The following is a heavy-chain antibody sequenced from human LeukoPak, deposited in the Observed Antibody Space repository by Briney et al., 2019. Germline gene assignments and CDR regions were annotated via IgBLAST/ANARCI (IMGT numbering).Heavy chain of an antibody. CDR3: ARDPDSGSYYDY. D-gene: IGHD3-3*01. CDR1: GGSISSSS. Sequence: PSETLSLTCTVSGGSISSSSDYWGWIRQPPGKGLEWVSYISSSSSTIYYADSVKGRFTISRDNAKNSLYLQMNSLRAEDTAVYYCARDPDSGSYYDYWGQGTLVTVSS. CDR2: ISSSSSTI. V-gene: IGHV3-48*01. J-gene: IGHJ4*02.